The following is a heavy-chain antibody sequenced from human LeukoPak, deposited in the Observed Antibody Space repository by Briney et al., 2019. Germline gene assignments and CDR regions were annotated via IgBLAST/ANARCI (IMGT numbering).Heavy chain of an antibody. CDR3: ARGPIAWGWQWLANGMDV. CDR2: INHSGST. CDR1: GGSFSGFY. V-gene: IGHV4-34*01. J-gene: IGHJ6*02. Sequence: SETLSLTCAVYGGSFSGFYWSWIRQPPGKGLEWIGEINHSGSTNYNPSLKSRVTISVDTSKNQFSLKLSSVTAADTAVYYCARGPIAWGWQWLANGMDVWGQGTTVTVSS. D-gene: IGHD6-19*01.